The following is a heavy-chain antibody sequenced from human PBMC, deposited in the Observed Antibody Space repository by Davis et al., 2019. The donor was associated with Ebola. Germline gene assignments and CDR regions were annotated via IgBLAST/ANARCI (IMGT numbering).Heavy chain of an antibody. V-gene: IGHV3-30*16. CDR3: ARDWRYYYDSSGYYYGYYGMDV. Sequence: GESLKISCAASGFTFSSHVMHWSCPARGKALDWVGSVSHDVGHRYYPIFVKGRFTISRDNSKNTLYLQMNSLRAEDTAVYYCARDWRYYYDSSGYYYGYYGMDVWGQGTTVTVSS. J-gene: IGHJ6*02. D-gene: IGHD3-22*01. CDR2: VSHDVGHR. CDR1: GFTFSSHV.